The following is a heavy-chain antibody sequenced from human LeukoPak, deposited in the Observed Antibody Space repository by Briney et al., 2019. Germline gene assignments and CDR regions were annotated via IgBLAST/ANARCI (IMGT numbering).Heavy chain of an antibody. V-gene: IGHV3-73*01. J-gene: IGHJ3*02. CDR3: TSRLGTYCGGDCYLDDAFDI. Sequence: GSLRLSCAASGFTFSGSAMHWVRQASGKGLEWVGRIRSKANSYATAYAASVKGRFTISRDDSKNTAYLQMNSLKTEDTAVYYCTSRLGTYCGGDCYLDDAFDIWGQGTMVTVSS. CDR1: GFTFSGSA. CDR2: IRSKANSYAT. D-gene: IGHD2-21*02.